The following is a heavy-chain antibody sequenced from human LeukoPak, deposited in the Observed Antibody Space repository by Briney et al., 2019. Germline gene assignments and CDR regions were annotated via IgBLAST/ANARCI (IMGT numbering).Heavy chain of an antibody. D-gene: IGHD3-3*01. CDR1: GFTFSSYW. CDR3: ARDFGYDFWSGYYTVTPHYYMDV. V-gene: IGHV3-74*01. CDR2: INSDGSST. J-gene: IGHJ6*03. Sequence: PGGSLRLSCAASGFTFSSYWMHWVRQAPGKGLVWVSRINSDGSSTSYADSVKGRFTIPRDNAKTTLYLQMNSLRAEDTAVYYCARDFGYDFWSGYYTVTPHYYMDVWGKGTTVTVSS.